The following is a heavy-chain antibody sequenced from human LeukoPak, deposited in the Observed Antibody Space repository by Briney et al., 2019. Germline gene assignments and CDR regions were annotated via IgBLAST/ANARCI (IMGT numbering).Heavy chain of an antibody. Sequence: ASVKVSCKASGYTFTSYYMHWVRQAPGQGLEWMGIISPSGGSTSYAQKFQGRVTMTRDTSTSTVYMELSSLRSEDTAVYYRATRNWNGGSFDYWGQGTLVTVSS. D-gene: IGHD1-1*01. CDR1: GYTFTSYY. CDR2: ISPSGGST. J-gene: IGHJ4*02. V-gene: IGHV1-46*01. CDR3: ATRNWNGGSFDY.